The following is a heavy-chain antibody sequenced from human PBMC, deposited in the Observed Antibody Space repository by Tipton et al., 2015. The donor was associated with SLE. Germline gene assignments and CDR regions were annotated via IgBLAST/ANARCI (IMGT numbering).Heavy chain of an antibody. CDR3: AREMAYYYDSSGPLGY. CDR2: IYTSGST. D-gene: IGHD3-22*01. Sequence: TLSLTCTVSGGSISSGSYYWSWIRQPAGKGLEWIGYIYTSGSTNYNPSLKSRVTISVDTSKNQFSLKLSSVTAADTAVYYCAREMAYYYDSSGPLGYWGQGTPVNVS. CDR1: GGSISSGSYY. J-gene: IGHJ4*02. V-gene: IGHV4-61*09.